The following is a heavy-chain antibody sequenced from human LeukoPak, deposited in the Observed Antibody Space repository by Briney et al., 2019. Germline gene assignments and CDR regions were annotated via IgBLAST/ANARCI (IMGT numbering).Heavy chain of an antibody. J-gene: IGHJ4*02. CDR2: FDPEDGET. V-gene: IGHV1-24*01. D-gene: IGHD3-3*01. Sequence: GASVKVSCKVSGYTLTELSMHWVRQAPGKGLEWMGGFDPEDGETIYAQKFQGRVTMTEDTSTDTAYMELSSLRSEDTAVYYCARGTGGYDFWSGYPRYYFDSWGQGTLVTVSS. CDR3: ARGTGGYDFWSGYPRYYFDS. CDR1: GYTLTELS.